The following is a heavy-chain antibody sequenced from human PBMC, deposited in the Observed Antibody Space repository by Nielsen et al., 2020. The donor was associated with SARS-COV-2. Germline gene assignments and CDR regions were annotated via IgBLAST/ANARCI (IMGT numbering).Heavy chain of an antibody. CDR1: GFTFGDYA. Sequence: GESLKISCTASGFTFGDYAMSWFRQAPGKGLEWVGFIRSKAYGGTTEYAASVKGRFTISRDDSKNTLYLQMNSLKTEDTAVYYCTTDGCSSTSCYAYYYYYGMDVWGQGTTVTVSS. D-gene: IGHD2-2*01. CDR3: TTDGCSSTSCYAYYYYYGMDV. CDR2: IRSKAYGGTT. J-gene: IGHJ6*02. V-gene: IGHV3-49*03.